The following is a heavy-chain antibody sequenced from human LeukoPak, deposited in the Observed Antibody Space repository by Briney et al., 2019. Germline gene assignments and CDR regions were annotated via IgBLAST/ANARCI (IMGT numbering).Heavy chain of an antibody. CDR1: GFTFSSYA. Sequence: GGSLRLSCAASGFTFSSYAMSWVSQAPGKGLEWVSAISGSGGSTYYADSVKGRFTISRDNYKNTLYLQMNSLRAEDTAVYYCARDNDCVWGSDRYTVYFDYWGQGTRVTVSS. D-gene: IGHD3-16*02. CDR2: ISGSGGST. CDR3: ARDNDCVWGSDRYTVYFDY. V-gene: IGHV3-23*01. J-gene: IGHJ4*02.